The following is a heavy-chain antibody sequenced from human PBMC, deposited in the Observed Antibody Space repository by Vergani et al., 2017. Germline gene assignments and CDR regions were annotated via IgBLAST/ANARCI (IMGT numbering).Heavy chain of an antibody. CDR2: INPSGGNT. V-gene: IGHV1-46*03. Sequence: QVQVVPSGAEVKKSGASVKVSCKTSGYTFSNYYMHWVRQAPGQGREWMGIINPSGGNTNYAQKFQGRVTMTRDTSTSTVYMERLSLRSEDTAIYYCVIGDFGSLTGYRYLGQGTLVTVSA. D-gene: IGHD3-9*01. CDR3: VIGDFGSLTGYRY. J-gene: IGHJ4*02. CDR1: GYTFSNYY.